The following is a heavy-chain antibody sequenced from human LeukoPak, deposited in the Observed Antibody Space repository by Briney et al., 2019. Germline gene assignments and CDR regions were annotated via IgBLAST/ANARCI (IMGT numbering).Heavy chain of an antibody. CDR1: GGSIISYY. CDR2: IYFSGST. CDR3: GRLRGGGLWWVDY. Sequence: KPSETLSLTCTVSGGSIISYYWSWIRQPPGKGLEWIGYIYFSGSTNYNPSLKSRVTISVDTSKNQFSLNLSSVTAADTAVYYCGRLRGGGLWWVDYWGQGTLVTVSS. V-gene: IGHV4-59*08. D-gene: IGHD2-21*01. J-gene: IGHJ4*02.